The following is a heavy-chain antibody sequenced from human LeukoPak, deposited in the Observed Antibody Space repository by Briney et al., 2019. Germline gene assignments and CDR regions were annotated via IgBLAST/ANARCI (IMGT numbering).Heavy chain of an antibody. V-gene: IGHV3-23*01. CDR3: AREPRDCTGGTCHSGGGYYFEY. CDR2: VSGSGANT. J-gene: IGHJ4*02. D-gene: IGHD2-8*02. Sequence: GGSLRLSCAASGSTFSSEAMSWVRQAPGKGLEWVSAVSGSGANTYHSDSVRGRFTISRDNSKNTLHLQMNSLRAEDTAVFYCAREPRDCTGGTCHSGGGYYFEYWGQGILVTVSS. CDR1: GSTFSSEA.